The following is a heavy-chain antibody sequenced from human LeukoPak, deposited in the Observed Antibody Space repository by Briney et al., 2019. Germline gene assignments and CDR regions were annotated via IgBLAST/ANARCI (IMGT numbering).Heavy chain of an antibody. CDR3: AGSSPLFRGVIAPTYYYYMDV. V-gene: IGHV1-18*01. CDR2: ISAYNGNT. CDR1: GYTFTSYG. D-gene: IGHD3-10*01. J-gene: IGHJ6*03. Sequence: ASVKVSCKASGYTFTSYGISWVRQAPGQGLEWMGWISAYNGNTNYAQKLQGRVTMTTDTSTSTAYMELRSLRSDDTAVYYCAGSSPLFRGVIAPTYYYYMDVWGKGTTVTVSS.